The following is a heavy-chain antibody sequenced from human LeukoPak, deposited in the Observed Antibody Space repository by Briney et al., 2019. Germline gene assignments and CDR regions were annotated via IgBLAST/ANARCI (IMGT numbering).Heavy chain of an antibody. Sequence: SGGSLRLSCAASGFTFSSYWMHWVRQAPGKGLVWVSRIYIDGTSTSCADSVKGRFTISRDNAKNTVYLQMNSLRAEDTAVYYCARRSGWYHWGQGTLVTVSS. V-gene: IGHV3-74*01. CDR2: IYIDGTST. J-gene: IGHJ5*02. CDR3: ARRSGWYH. CDR1: GFTFSSYW. D-gene: IGHD6-19*01.